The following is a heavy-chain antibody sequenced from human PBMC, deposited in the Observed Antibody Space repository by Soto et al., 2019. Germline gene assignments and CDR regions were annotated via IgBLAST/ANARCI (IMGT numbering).Heavy chain of an antibody. CDR3: ARAAAAGTQSGRN. D-gene: IGHD6-13*01. CDR2: IIPILGIA. V-gene: IGHV1-69*02. Sequence: QVQLVQSGAEVKKPGSSVKVSCKASGGTFSSYTISWVRQAPGQGLEWMGRIIPILGIANYAQKFQGRVTITADKSTSTAYMELSSLRSEDTAVYYCARAAAAGTQSGRNWGQGTLVTVSS. CDR1: GGTFSSYT. J-gene: IGHJ4*02.